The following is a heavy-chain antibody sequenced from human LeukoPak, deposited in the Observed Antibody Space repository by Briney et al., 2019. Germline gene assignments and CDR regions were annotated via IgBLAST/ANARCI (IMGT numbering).Heavy chain of an antibody. Sequence: GGSLRLSCAASGFTFSSYSMNWVRQAPGKGLEWVSSISSSSSYIYYADSVKGRFTISRDNAKNSLYLQMNSLRAEDTAVYYCARDRRRTMVRDPLSSRIAPYWGQGTLVTVSS. J-gene: IGHJ4*02. CDR1: GFTFSSYS. D-gene: IGHD3-10*01. CDR2: ISSSSSYI. CDR3: ARDRRRTMVRDPLSSRIAPY. V-gene: IGHV3-21*01.